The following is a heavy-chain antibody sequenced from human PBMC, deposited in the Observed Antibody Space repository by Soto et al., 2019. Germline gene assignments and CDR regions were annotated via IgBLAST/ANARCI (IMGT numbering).Heavy chain of an antibody. CDR3: ARDTAPYCSGGSCYCGY. D-gene: IGHD2-15*01. CDR2: ISYDGSNK. J-gene: IGHJ4*02. Sequence: QVQLVESGGGVVQPGRSLRLSCAASGFTFSSYAMHWVRQAPGKGLEWVAGISYDGSNKYYADSVKGRFTISRDNSKNTLYLQMNSLRAEDTAVYYCARDTAPYCSGGSCYCGYWGQGALVTVSS. V-gene: IGHV3-30-3*01. CDR1: GFTFSSYA.